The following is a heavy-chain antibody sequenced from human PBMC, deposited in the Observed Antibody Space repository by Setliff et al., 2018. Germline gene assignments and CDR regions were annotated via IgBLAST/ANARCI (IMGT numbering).Heavy chain of an antibody. Sequence: SETLSLTCTASGGSISSGNYYWSWIRQPAGKGLEWIGHIQTSGTTNYNPSLKGRVTISVDTSKNQFSLKLSAVTAADTAVYFCAREDGPNYYYYYMDIWGKGTTVTVSS. D-gene: IGHD2-8*01. V-gene: IGHV4-61*09. J-gene: IGHJ6*03. CDR2: IQTSGTT. CDR1: GGSISSGNYY. CDR3: AREDGPNYYYYYMDI.